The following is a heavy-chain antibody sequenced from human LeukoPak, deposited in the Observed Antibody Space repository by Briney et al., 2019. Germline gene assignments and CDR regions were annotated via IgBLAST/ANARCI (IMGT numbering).Heavy chain of an antibody. J-gene: IGHJ6*04. Sequence: ASVKVSCKASGGTFSSYAISWVRQAPGQGLEWMGGIIPIFGTANYAQKFQGRVTITADESTSTAYMELSSLRSEDTAVYYCARVNPEYDYVWGSYRYSPMDVWGKGTTVTVSS. CDR2: IIPIFGTA. CDR3: ARVNPEYDYVWGSYRYSPMDV. V-gene: IGHV1-69*13. CDR1: GGTFSSYA. D-gene: IGHD3-16*02.